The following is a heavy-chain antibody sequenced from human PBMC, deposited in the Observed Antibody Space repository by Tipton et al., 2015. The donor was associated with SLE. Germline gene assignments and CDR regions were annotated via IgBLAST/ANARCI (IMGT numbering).Heavy chain of an antibody. V-gene: IGHV4-39*01. CDR2: ISYSGNT. D-gene: IGHD6-13*01. CDR3: AKESGAAADYIDY. Sequence: TLSLTCTVSGGSISSSSYYWGWIRQPPGKGLEWIGGISYSGNTYYNPSLKSRVTISVDTSKNQFSLKLSSVAAADTAVYYCAKESGAAADYIDYWGQRTLVTVSS. J-gene: IGHJ4*02. CDR1: GGSISSSSYY.